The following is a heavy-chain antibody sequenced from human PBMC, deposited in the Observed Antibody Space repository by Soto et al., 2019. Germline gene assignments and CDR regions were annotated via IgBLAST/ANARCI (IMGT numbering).Heavy chain of an antibody. V-gene: IGHV4-30-2*01. Sequence: PSETLSLTCSVSGGSIINDNYSWSWVRQPPGKGLEWVGYIYHSGTTYYNPSLNSRVTISVDGASNQFSLQLTSVMAADTAVYYCARVVPAQRFFESWGPGILLTVSS. CDR2: IYHSGTT. D-gene: IGHD4-17*01. J-gene: IGHJ4*02. CDR3: ARVVPAQRFFES. CDR1: GGSIINDNYS.